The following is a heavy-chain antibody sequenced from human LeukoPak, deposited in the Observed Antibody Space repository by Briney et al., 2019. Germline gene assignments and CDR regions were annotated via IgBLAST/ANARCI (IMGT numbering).Heavy chain of an antibody. J-gene: IGHJ4*02. Sequence: ASVTVSCKVSGYTLTELSMHWVRQAPGKGLEWMGGFDPEDGETIYAQKFQGRVTMTEDTSTDTAYMELSSLRSEDTAVYYCATDVITIFGFDYWGQGALVTVSS. CDR2: FDPEDGET. CDR3: ATDVITIFGFDY. D-gene: IGHD3-3*01. CDR1: GYTLTELS. V-gene: IGHV1-24*01.